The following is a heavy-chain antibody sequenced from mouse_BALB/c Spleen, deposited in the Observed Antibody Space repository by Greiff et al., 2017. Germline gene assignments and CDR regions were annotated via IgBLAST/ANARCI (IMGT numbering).Heavy chain of an antibody. CDR2: INPSNGGT. CDR3: TSYGQFAY. CDR1: GYTFTSYY. Sequence: QVQLQQSGAELVKPGASVKLSCKASGYTFTSYYMYWVKQRPGQGLEWIGEINPSNGGTNFNEKFKSKATLTVDKSSSTAYMQLSSLTSEDSAVYYCTSYGQFAYWGQGTLVTVSA. V-gene: IGHV1S16*01. D-gene: IGHD1-1*02. J-gene: IGHJ3*01.